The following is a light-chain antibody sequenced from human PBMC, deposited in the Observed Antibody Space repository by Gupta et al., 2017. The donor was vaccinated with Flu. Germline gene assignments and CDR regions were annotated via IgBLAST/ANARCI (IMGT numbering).Light chain of an antibody. CDR2: NNN. CDR1: RSNVGSGA. J-gene: IGLJ3*02. CDR3: AAWQDGLNGQV. V-gene: IGLV1-44*01. Sequence: QSVLTQPPSASRTPGQRVTISCSGSRSNVGSGAVNWYQYLPGTAPKLIIDNNNVRPSGVPDRFSGSKSGTSASLAISGLQSEDEAEYYCAAWQDGLNGQVFGGGTKLTVL.